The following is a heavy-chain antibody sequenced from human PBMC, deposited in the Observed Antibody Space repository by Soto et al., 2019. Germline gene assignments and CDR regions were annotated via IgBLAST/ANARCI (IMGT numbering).Heavy chain of an antibody. Sequence: SLRLSCVPSGFTFSSFGMHWVSQAPGKGLGWVAVILYDGSKKYYTDSMKGRFTISRDNSKNSLYLQMNSLRAEDAALYYCAKDRCARRWSDEHYYFDDWGQGSLVTVSS. CDR1: GFTFSSFG. CDR2: ILYDGSKK. J-gene: IGHJ4*02. D-gene: IGHD2-15*01. V-gene: IGHV3-30*18. CDR3: AKDRCARRWSDEHYYFDD.